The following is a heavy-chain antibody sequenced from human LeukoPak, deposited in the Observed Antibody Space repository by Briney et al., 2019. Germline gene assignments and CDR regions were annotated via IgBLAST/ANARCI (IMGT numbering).Heavy chain of an antibody. CDR1: GFTFSSYG. J-gene: IGHJ6*02. D-gene: IGHD3-3*01. Sequence: GRSLRLSCAASGFTFSSYGMHWVRQAPGEGLEWVAVISYDGSNKYYADSVKGRFTISRDNSKNTLYLQMNSLRAEDTAVYYCAKGLYDFWSGYRPGYYYGMDVWGQGTTVTVSS. CDR2: ISYDGSNK. CDR3: AKGLYDFWSGYRPGYYYGMDV. V-gene: IGHV3-30*18.